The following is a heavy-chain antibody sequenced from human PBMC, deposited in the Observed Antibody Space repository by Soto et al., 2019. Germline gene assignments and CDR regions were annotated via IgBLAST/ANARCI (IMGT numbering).Heavy chain of an antibody. J-gene: IGHJ4*02. D-gene: IGHD3-3*01. V-gene: IGHV3-15*01. Sequence: EQQLVESGGGLVKPGESLRLSCAVSGITFINAWMSWVRQAPGKGLEWVARIKRTANAETPDYAAPVRGRFIISRDDSKNMLYLQMNNLKAEDTAVYCFLTDPVEYETYWGQGTLVTVSS. CDR2: IKRTANAETP. CDR1: GITFINAW. CDR3: LTDPVEYETY.